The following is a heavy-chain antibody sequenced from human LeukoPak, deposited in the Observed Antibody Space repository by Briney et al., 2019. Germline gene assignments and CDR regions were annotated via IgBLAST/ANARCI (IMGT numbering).Heavy chain of an antibody. CDR1: GASISSGLHY. Sequence: SETLSLTCTVSGASISSGLHYWSWIRQPAGKGLEWIGRIYTSGSTNYNPSLKSRVTISVDTSKNQFSLKLSSVTAADTAVYYCAREAPGGSGSYYQEGFDYWGQGTLVTVSS. CDR3: AREAPGGSGSYYQEGFDY. CDR2: IYTSGST. D-gene: IGHD3-10*01. J-gene: IGHJ4*02. V-gene: IGHV4-61*02.